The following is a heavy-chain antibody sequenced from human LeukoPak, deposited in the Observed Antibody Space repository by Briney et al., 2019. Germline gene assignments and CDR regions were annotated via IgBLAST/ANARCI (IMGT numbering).Heavy chain of an antibody. CDR2: IIPILGIA. V-gene: IGHV1-69*04. Sequence: SVKVSCKASGGTFSSYAISWVRQAPGQGREWMGRIIPILGIANYAQKFQGRVTITADKSTSTAYMELSSLRSEDTAVYYCATRRTNGPGSSGAFDIWGQGTMVSVSS. D-gene: IGHD3-10*01. CDR1: GGTFSSYA. J-gene: IGHJ3*02. CDR3: ATRRTNGPGSSGAFDI.